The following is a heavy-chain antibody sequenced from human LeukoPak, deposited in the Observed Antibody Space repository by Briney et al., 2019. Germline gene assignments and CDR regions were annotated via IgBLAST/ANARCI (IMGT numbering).Heavy chain of an antibody. J-gene: IGHJ5*02. D-gene: IGHD3-22*01. V-gene: IGHV4-39*01. CDR1: GVSISSNVYY. Sequence: SETLSLTCTVSGVSISSNVYYWGWIRQPPGKGLEWIGVVLYSGTTYYNPSLKSRLTISVDTSRDQFSLRLSSVTAADTAVYYCARGRVEVDWFDPWGQGTLVTVSS. CDR3: ARGRVEVDWFDP. CDR2: VLYSGTT.